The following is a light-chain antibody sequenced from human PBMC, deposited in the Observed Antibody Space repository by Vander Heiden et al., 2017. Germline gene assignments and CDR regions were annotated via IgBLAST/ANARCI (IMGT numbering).Light chain of an antibody. CDR1: SSNIGSNS. Sequence: SVLTQPPPASGTPGPRVTISCSGSSSNIGSNSVSWYQRLPGTAPKLLIYIDNQRPSGVPDRFSGSKSGTSASLAISGLQSEDEAEYFCAAWDDNLNGLYVFGTGTKVTVL. CDR3: AAWDDNLNGLYV. CDR2: IDN. V-gene: IGLV1-44*01. J-gene: IGLJ1*01.